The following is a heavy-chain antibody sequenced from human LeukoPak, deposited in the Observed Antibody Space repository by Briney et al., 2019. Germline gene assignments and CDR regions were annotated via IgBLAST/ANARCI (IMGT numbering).Heavy chain of an antibody. Sequence: GASVKVSCKASGYTFTGYYMHWVRQAPGQGLEWMGWINPNSGGTNYAQKFQGRVTMTRDTSISTAYMELSRLRSDDTAVYYCARELHIGYFIFDYWGQGTLVTVSS. CDR2: INPNSGGT. CDR3: ARELHIGYFIFDY. D-gene: IGHD3-22*01. J-gene: IGHJ4*02. CDR1: GYTFTGYY. V-gene: IGHV1-2*02.